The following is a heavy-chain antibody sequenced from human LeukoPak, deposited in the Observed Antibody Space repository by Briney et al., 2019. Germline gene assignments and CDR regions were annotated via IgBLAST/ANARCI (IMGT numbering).Heavy chain of an antibody. J-gene: IGHJ4*02. D-gene: IGHD6-13*01. CDR2: IYYSGST. CDR1: GGSIRSSSYY. CDR3: ARQWDSSSWYA. Sequence: SETLSLTCTVSGGSIRSSSYYWGWIRQPSGKGLEWIGSIYYSGSTYYNPSLKSRVTISVDTSKNQFSLKLSSVTAADTAVYYCARQWDSSSWYAWGQGTLVTVSS. V-gene: IGHV4-39*01.